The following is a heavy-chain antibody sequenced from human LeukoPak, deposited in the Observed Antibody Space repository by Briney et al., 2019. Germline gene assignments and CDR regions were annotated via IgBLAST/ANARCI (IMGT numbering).Heavy chain of an antibody. V-gene: IGHV1-69*05. CDR3: ASRDGYNPTFVDV. Sequence: SVKVSCKASGGTFSSYAISWVRQAPGQGLEWMGGIIPISGTANYAQKFQGRVTITTDESTSTAYMELSSLRSEDTAVYYCASRDGYNPTFVDVWGKGTTVTVSS. D-gene: IGHD5-24*01. CDR1: GGTFSSYA. CDR2: IIPISGTA. J-gene: IGHJ6*04.